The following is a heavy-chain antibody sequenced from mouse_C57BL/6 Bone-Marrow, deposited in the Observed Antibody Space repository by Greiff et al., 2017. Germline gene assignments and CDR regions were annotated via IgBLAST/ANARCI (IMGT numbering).Heavy chain of an antibody. D-gene: IGHD1-1*01. CDR1: GFTFSDAW. CDR2: IRNKANNHAT. Sequence: EVKLVESGGGLVQPGGSMKLSCAASGFTFSDAWMDWVRQSPEKGLEWVAEIRNKANNHATYYAESVKGRFTISRDDSKSSVYLQMNSLRAEDTGIYYGTRDGSSYENYARDYWGQGTSVTVSS. J-gene: IGHJ4*01. CDR3: TRDGSSYENYARDY. V-gene: IGHV6-6*01.